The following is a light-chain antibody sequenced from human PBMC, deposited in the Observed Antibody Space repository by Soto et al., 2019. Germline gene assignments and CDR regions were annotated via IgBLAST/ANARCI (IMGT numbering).Light chain of an antibody. CDR2: TAS. CDR3: QQYYSYPYT. Sequence: AIRMTQSPSSLSASTGDRVTITCRASQGISSYLAWYQQKPGQAPKLLIYTASTWQSGVPSRFSGSGSGTDFTLTISCLQSEDFATYYCQQYYSYPYTLGQGTKLEIK. J-gene: IGKJ2*01. V-gene: IGKV1-8*01. CDR1: QGISSY.